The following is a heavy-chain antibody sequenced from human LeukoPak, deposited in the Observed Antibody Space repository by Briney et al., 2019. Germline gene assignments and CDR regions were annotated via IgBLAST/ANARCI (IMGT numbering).Heavy chain of an antibody. D-gene: IGHD3-9*01. V-gene: IGHV4-4*07. CDR1: GGSISYCY. J-gene: IGHJ5*02. CDR3: ARGLGYDILTGSRWFDP. CDR2: IYTSGRT. Sequence: SETLSLTCTVSGGSISYCYWNWIRQPAGKGLEWIGRIYTSGRTYYNPSLKSRVSMSVDTSKNQFSLKLSSVTAADTAVYYCARGLGYDILTGSRWFDPWGQGTLVTVSS.